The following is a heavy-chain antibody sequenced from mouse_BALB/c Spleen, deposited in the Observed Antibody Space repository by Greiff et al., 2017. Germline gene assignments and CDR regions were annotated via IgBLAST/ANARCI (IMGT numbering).Heavy chain of an antibody. D-gene: IGHD2-4*01. Sequence: QVQLKQPGAELVRPGASVKLSCKASGYTFTSYWINWVKQRPGQGLEWIGNIYPSDSYTNYNQKFKDKATLTVDKSSSTAYMQLSSPTSEDSAVYYCTREGLRRAVDYWGQGTTLTVSS. CDR3: TREGLRRAVDY. CDR1: GYTFTSYW. J-gene: IGHJ2*01. V-gene: IGHV1-69*02. CDR2: IYPSDSYT.